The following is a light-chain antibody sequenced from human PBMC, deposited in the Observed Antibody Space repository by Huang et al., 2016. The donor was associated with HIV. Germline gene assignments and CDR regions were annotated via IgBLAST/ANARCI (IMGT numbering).Light chain of an antibody. CDR2: AAS. CDR1: QTVDMY. V-gene: IGKV1-39*01. J-gene: IGKJ2*01. CDR3: QQTYNVPRT. Sequence: DIQMTQSPSSLSASIGDRVTMSCRASQTVDMYLNWYQQTPGIAPKFLIYAASNLQSDVPSRFSGTGSGTNFTLTISSLQPEDFVIYFCQQTYNVPRTFGQGTALEIK.